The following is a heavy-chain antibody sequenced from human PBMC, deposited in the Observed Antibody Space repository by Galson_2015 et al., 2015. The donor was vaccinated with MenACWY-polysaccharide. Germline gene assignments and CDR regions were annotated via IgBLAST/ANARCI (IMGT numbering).Heavy chain of an antibody. Sequence: SVKVSCKASGYTFNTYAMNWVRQAPGRGLEWVGGINTNTGNPTYAQGFTGRFVFPLDASVSTAYLQISSLKAEDTAVYYCARDPKQKPTTVPTGRFDYWGQGTLVTVSS. D-gene: IGHD4-17*01. CDR3: ARDPKQKPTTVPTGRFDY. J-gene: IGHJ4*02. V-gene: IGHV7-4-1*02. CDR1: GYTFNTYA. CDR2: INTNTGNP.